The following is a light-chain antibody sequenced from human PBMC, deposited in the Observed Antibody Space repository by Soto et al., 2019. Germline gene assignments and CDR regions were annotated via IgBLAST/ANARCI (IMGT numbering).Light chain of an antibody. J-gene: IGKJ4*01. CDR3: QQYGSSPPLT. V-gene: IGKV3-20*01. Sequence: SAGTPSFARGDSATISSMARQSVSSSYLAWYQQKPGQAPRLLIYGASSRATGIPDRFSGSGCGTDFTLTISRLEPEDVAVYYCQQYGSSPPLTFGGGTKVDIK. CDR1: QSVSSSY. CDR2: GAS.